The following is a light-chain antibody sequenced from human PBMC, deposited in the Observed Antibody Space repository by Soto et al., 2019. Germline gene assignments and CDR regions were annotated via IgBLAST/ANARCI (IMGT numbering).Light chain of an antibody. J-gene: IGKJ5*01. V-gene: IGKV1-39*01. CDR3: QQSYSTRLIT. Sequence: DIQMTQSPSFLSASVGDRVTISCRASQAINTYLNWYQQKPGKAPKLLIYGTSDLQNGVPSRFSGGGSGTDFTLTISSLQPEDFATSYCQQSYSTRLITFGQGTRLEV. CDR2: GTS. CDR1: QAINTY.